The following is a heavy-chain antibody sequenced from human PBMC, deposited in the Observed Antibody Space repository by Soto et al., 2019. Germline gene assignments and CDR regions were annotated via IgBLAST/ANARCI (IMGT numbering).Heavy chain of an antibody. CDR1: GGTFSSYT. CDR3: ARSYYGSGSYDYGMDV. J-gene: IGHJ6*02. D-gene: IGHD3-10*01. Sequence: QVQLVQSGAEVKKPGSSVKVSCKASGGTFSSYTISWVRQAPGQGLEWMGRIIPILGIANYAQKFQGRVTITADQSTSTAYMERSSLRSEDTAVYYCARSYYGSGSYDYGMDVWGQGTTVTVSS. CDR2: IIPILGIA. V-gene: IGHV1-69*02.